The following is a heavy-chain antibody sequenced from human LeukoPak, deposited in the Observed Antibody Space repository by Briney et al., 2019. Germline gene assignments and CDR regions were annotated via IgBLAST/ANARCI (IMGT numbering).Heavy chain of an antibody. CDR3: ARAVYAQTYYFDY. J-gene: IGHJ4*02. Sequence: SETLSLTCAVYGGSFSGYYWSWIRQPPGKGLEWIGEINHSGSTNYNPSLKSRVTISVDTSKNQFSLKLSSVTAADTAVYYCARAVYAQTYYFDYWGQGTLVTVSS. CDR1: GGSFSGYY. V-gene: IGHV4-34*01. CDR2: INHSGST. D-gene: IGHD2-8*01.